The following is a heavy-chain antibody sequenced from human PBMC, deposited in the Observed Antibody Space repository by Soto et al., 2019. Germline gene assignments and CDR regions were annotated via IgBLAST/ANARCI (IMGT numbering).Heavy chain of an antibody. CDR1: GFTVSNNY. J-gene: IGHJ4*02. CDR2: IYSGGNT. D-gene: IGHD4-17*01. V-gene: IGHV3-66*01. Sequence: GGSLRLSCAVSGFTVSNNYMSWVRQAPGKGLEWVSLIYSGGNTHYAESVKGRFTISRDNSKNTLYLQMNSLRVEDTAVYYCANRMTTVPYWGQGTQVTVSS. CDR3: ANRMTTVPY.